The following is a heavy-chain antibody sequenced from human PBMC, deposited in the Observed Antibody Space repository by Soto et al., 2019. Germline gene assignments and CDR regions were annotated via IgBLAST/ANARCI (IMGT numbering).Heavy chain of an antibody. CDR2: ITPIFGTP. J-gene: IGHJ4*02. CDR1: GGSFSTYA. V-gene: IGHV1-69*01. Sequence: QVQLVQSGAEVKRPGSSVKVSCQASGGSFSTYAFNWLRQAPGQVLEWLGSITPIFGTPNYAQKFQGRVTISADDSTSTLYLELRSLKYDDTAIYYCASAAASGLFWGQGSLVTVSS. D-gene: IGHD6-13*01. CDR3: ASAAASGLF.